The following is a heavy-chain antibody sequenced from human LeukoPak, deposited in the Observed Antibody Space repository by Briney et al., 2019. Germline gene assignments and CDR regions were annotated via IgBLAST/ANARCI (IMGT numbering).Heavy chain of an antibody. CDR3: ARCLGTTGPLD. V-gene: IGHV4-34*01. Sequence: SETLSLTCAVYGGSFSGYYWSWIRQPSGKGLEWIGEINHSGSTNYNPSLKSRVTISVDTSKNQFSLKLSSVTAADTAVYYCARCLGTTGPLDWGQGTLVTVSS. CDR2: INHSGST. D-gene: IGHD1-14*01. J-gene: IGHJ4*02. CDR1: GGSFSGYY.